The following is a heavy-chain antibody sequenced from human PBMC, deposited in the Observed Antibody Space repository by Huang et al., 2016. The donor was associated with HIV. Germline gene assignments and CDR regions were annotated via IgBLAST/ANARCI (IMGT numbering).Heavy chain of an antibody. CDR2: VNHRGSA. J-gene: IGHJ4*02. V-gene: IGHV4-34*01. Sequence: QVRLEQWGPNLLKPSDTLSLKCAVYGGSFSDYFWTWIRQSPVKGLEWIGEVNHRGSATHNPYLRSRVSMSGDSSKNQFYLNLTSVTASDTAVYFCARPKMTATPSDSSWSYFDFWGRGTPVTVSS. CDR3: ARPKMTATPSDSSWSYFDF. D-gene: IGHD3-10*01. CDR1: GGSFSDYF.